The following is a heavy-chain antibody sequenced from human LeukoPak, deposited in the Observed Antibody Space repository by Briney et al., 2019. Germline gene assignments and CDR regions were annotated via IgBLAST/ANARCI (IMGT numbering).Heavy chain of an antibody. CDR2: ISGSGGST. CDR1: GFTFSSYA. J-gene: IGHJ4*02. D-gene: IGHD3-10*01. CDR3: AKPELLWFGEKTDY. V-gene: IGHV3-23*01. Sequence: GGSLRLSCAASGFTFSSYATSWVRQAPGKGLEWVSAISGSGGSTYYADSVKGRFTISRDNSKNTLYLQMNSLRAEDTAVYYCAKPELLWFGEKTDYWGQGTLVTVSS.